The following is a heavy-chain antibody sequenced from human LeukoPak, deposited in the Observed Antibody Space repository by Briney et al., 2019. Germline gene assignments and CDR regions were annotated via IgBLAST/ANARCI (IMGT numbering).Heavy chain of an antibody. J-gene: IGHJ4*02. Sequence: GGSERLSCAASGFNFDAYAMHWVRQAPGKGLQWISLISADGGSPYYADSVKGRFTISRDNSRNSLYLQMNSLTTEDTAFYYCAKDKAGTIVWYGRWAIGLFDYWGQGTPLTVSS. V-gene: IGHV3-43*02. CDR2: ISADGGSP. CDR3: AKDKAGTIVWYGRWAIGLFDY. CDR1: GFNFDAYA. D-gene: IGHD6-13*01.